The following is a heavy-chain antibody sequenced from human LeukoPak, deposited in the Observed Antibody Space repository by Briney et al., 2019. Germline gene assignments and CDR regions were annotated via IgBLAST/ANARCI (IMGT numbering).Heavy chain of an antibody. CDR1: GGTFSSYA. CDR3: ARPRYSYGSVYYYGMDV. V-gene: IGHV1-69*13. D-gene: IGHD5-18*01. J-gene: IGHJ6*02. Sequence: ASVKVSCKASGGTFSSYAISWVRQAPGQGLEWMGGIIPIFGTANYAQKFQGRVTITADESTSTAYMELSSLRSEDTAVYYCARPRYSYGSVYYYGMDVWGQGTTVTVSS. CDR2: IIPIFGTA.